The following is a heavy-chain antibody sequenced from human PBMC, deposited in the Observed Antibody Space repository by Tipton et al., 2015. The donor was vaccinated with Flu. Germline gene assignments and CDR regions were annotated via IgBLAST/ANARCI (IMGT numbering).Heavy chain of an antibody. J-gene: IGHJ6*02. D-gene: IGHD3-10*01. CDR2: AYFRSKWFN. V-gene: IGHV6-1*01. CDR1: GDSVSSNSAA. Sequence: GLVKPSKTVSLTCAISGDSVSSNSAAWNWIRQSPSRGLEWLGRAYFRSKWFNDYAASVKGRISTNVGTSKNQFSLQLSSVTPEDTAVYFCARDVYDQPFGELLPWYYYGMDVWGQGTTVTVSS. CDR3: ARDVYDQPFGELLPWYYYGMDV.